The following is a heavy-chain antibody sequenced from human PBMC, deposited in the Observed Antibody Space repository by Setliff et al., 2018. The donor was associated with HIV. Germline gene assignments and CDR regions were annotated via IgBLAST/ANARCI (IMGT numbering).Heavy chain of an antibody. V-gene: IGHV4-4*07. Sequence: PSETLSLTCTVSGGSFSSYHWSWIRHRAGKGLEWIGIVWHGGDTYYNPSLKSRVTISIDMSKNQVSLKVTSVTAADTAVYYCARDSSSTYDYWGQGILVTVSS. J-gene: IGHJ4*02. CDR3: ARDSSSTYDY. CDR2: VWHGGDT. CDR1: GGSFSSYH. D-gene: IGHD2-2*01.